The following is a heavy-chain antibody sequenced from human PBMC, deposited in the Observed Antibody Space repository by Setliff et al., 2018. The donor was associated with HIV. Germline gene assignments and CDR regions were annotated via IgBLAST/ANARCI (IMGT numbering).Heavy chain of an antibody. J-gene: IGHJ6*02. CDR1: GGSFRNYA. CDR3: ARDLRDGFEEWFSTLDDGMDV. Sequence: ASVKVSCKASGGSFRNYAISWVRQAPGQGLEWMGNINPHTGVTKYAEKFQGRVTMTRDTSINTIYMELSRLRSDDTAVYYCARDLRDGFEEWFSTLDDGMDVWGQGTTVTVSS. V-gene: IGHV1-2*02. CDR2: INPHTGVT. D-gene: IGHD3-3*01.